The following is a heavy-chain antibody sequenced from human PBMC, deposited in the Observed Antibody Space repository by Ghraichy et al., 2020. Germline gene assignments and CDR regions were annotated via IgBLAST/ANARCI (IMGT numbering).Heavy chain of an antibody. CDR1: GFSFTNYW. CDR3: ARGGLHSSFDY. CDR2: ISGDGSST. Sequence: GGSLRLSCAASGFSFTNYWMHWVRQAPGKELVWVSRISGDGSSTGSADSVKGRFTISRDNANNTMYLQMSNLRAEDTAVYYCARGGLHSSFDYWGQGTLVTVSS. J-gene: IGHJ4*02. D-gene: IGHD4-11*01. V-gene: IGHV3-74*01.